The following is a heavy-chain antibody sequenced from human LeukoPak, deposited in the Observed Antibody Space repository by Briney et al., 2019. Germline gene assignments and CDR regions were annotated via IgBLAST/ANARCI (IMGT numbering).Heavy chain of an antibody. V-gene: IGHV5-51*01. Sequence: GESLKISCKASGYRFTSYWIGWVRQMPGKGLEWMGIIYPGDSDTRYSPSFQGQVTISVDKSISTAYVQWSSLKASDTALYYCARVIVGTVATTINPDYFDYWGQGTLVTVSS. J-gene: IGHJ4*02. CDR2: IYPGDSDT. CDR1: GYRFTSYW. D-gene: IGHD5-12*01. CDR3: ARVIVGTVATTINPDYFDY.